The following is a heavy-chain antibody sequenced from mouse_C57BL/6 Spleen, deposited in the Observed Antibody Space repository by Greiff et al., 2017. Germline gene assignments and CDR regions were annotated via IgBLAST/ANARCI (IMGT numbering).Heavy chain of an antibody. CDR1: GYTFTSYW. CDR2: IHPNSGST. CDR3: VESNYSYWYFDV. J-gene: IGHJ1*03. Sequence: QVQLQQPGAELVKPGASVKLSCKASGYTFTSYWMHWVKQRPGQGLEWIGMIHPNSGSTNYNEKFKSKATLTVDKSSSTAYMQLCSLTSEDSAVYWCVESNYSYWYFDVWGTGTTVTVSS. D-gene: IGHD2-5*01. V-gene: IGHV1-64*01.